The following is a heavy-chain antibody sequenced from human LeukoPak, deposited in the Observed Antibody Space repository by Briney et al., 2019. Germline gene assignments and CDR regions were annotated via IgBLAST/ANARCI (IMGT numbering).Heavy chain of an antibody. J-gene: IGHJ4*01. CDR2: LSGSGITT. CDR3: AKGIYSSGWSYFDY. V-gene: IGHV3-23*01. Sequence: SGGSLRLSCADSGFTFSNSAMSWVRQAPGKGLEWVSTLSGSGITTYYADSVKGRFTISRDNSKNTLYLQMNTLRAEDSALYYCAKGIYSSGWSYFDYWGHGALVTVSS. CDR1: GFTFSNSA. D-gene: IGHD6-19*01.